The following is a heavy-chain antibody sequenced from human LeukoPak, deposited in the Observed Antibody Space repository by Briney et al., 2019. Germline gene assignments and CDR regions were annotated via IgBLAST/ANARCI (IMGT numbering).Heavy chain of an antibody. D-gene: IGHD6-19*01. CDR3: AKDLLAVAGVFDY. Sequence: GSLRLSCAPSGFPFRTYAMHWVRQAPGKGLEWVSGISGSGETTYYADSVKGRFTISRDNSKNTLYLQMNGLRAEDTAVYYCAKDLLAVAGVFDYWGQGTLVTVSS. CDR2: ISGSGETT. CDR1: GFPFRTYA. J-gene: IGHJ4*02. V-gene: IGHV3-23*01.